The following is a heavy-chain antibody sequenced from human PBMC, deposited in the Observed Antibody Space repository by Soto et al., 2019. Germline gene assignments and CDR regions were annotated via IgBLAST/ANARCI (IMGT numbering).Heavy chain of an antibody. CDR1: GFTFSSFA. V-gene: IGHV3-23*01. CDR2: IGRSGGDA. J-gene: IGHJ4*02. Sequence: GGSLRLSCAASGFTFSSFAMSWVRQAPGKGLEWVSAIGRSGGDAYYADSVKGRSTISRDNSKNTLYLQMNSLRADDTAIYYCADPPTSDYWGPGTLVTVSS. CDR3: ADPPTSDY.